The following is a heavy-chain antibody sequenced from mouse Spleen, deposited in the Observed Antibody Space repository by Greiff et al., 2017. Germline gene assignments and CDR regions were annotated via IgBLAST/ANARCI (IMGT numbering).Heavy chain of an antibody. CDR1: GDSITSGY. Sequence: VQLQQSGPSLVKPSQTLSLTCSVTGDSITSGYWNWIRKFPGNKLEYMGYISYSGSTYYNPSLKSRISITRDTSKNQYYLQLNSVTTEDTATYYCARWGNDYEYYAMDYWGQGTSVTVSS. J-gene: IGHJ4*01. CDR2: ISYSGST. CDR3: ARWGNDYEYYAMDY. V-gene: IGHV3-8*02. D-gene: IGHD2-4*01.